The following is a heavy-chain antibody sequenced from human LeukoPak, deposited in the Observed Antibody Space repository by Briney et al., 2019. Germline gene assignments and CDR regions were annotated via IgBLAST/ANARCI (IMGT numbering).Heavy chain of an antibody. CDR1: GGSMRSDSSF. CDR3: ARELGSDYGGYSP. J-gene: IGHJ5*02. Sequence: SETLSLTCSVSGGSMRSDSSFWSWIRQPAGKGLEWIGRIYATGNTNYNPSLERRVTISVDTSKNQFSPELTSVTAADTAVYYCARELGSDYGGYSPWGQGTLVTVSS. D-gene: IGHD4-23*01. V-gene: IGHV4-61*02. CDR2: IYATGNT.